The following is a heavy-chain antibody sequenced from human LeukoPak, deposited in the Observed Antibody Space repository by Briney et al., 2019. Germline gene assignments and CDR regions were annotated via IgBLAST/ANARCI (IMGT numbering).Heavy chain of an antibody. CDR3: ARVPVYYYYGMDV. V-gene: IGHV3-66*01. CDR2: IYSGGST. CDR1: GFTFSSYA. Sequence: GGSLRLSCAASGFTFSSYAMSWVRQAPGKGLEWVSVIYSGGSTYYADSVKGRFTISRDNSKNTLYLQMNSLRAEDTAVYYCARVPVYYYYGMDVWGQGTTVTVSS. J-gene: IGHJ6*02.